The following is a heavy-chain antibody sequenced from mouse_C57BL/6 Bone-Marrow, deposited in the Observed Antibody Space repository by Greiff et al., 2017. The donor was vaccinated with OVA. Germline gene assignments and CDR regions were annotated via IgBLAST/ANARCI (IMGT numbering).Heavy chain of an antibody. Sequence: QVQLQQSGAELVRPGASVTLSCKASGYTFTDYEMHWVKQTPVHGLEWIGAIDPETGGTAYNQKFKGKAILTADKSSSTAYMELRSLTSEDSAVYYCTRSDYYGSRYDYAMDYWGQGTSVTVSS. V-gene: IGHV1-15*01. D-gene: IGHD1-1*01. CDR1: GYTFTDYE. J-gene: IGHJ4*01. CDR3: TRSDYYGSRYDYAMDY. CDR2: IDPETGGT.